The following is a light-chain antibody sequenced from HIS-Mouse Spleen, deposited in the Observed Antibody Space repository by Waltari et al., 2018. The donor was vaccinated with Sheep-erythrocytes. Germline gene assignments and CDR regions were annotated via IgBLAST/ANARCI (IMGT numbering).Light chain of an antibody. V-gene: IGLV2-11*01. CDR1: SSDVGGYNY. Sequence: QSALTQPRSVSGSPGQSVTTSCTVTSSDVGGYNYFSWYQQHPGKAPKLMIYDVSKRPSGVPDRFSGSKSGNTASLTISGLQAEDEADYYCCSYAGSYNHVFATGTKVTVL. CDR2: DVS. CDR3: CSYAGSYNHV. J-gene: IGLJ1*01.